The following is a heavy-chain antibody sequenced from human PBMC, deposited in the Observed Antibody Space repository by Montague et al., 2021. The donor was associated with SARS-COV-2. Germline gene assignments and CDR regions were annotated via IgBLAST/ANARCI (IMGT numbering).Heavy chain of an antibody. CDR1: GDSVSHNRAA. V-gene: IGHV6-1*01. D-gene: IGHD6-6*01. Sequence: CAISGDSVSHNRAAWNWIRQSPSGGLQLLGRTYFRTQWFHHYAPXLEGRITVNADASKNHFSLQLTSVTPEDSAKYFCVRSQYSNTWFFDYWGQGAQVTVSS. CDR3: VRSQYSNTWFFDY. CDR2: TYFRTQWFH. J-gene: IGHJ4*02.